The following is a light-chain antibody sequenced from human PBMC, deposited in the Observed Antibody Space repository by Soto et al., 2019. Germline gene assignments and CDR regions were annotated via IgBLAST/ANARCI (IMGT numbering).Light chain of an antibody. J-gene: IGKJ4*01. CDR3: QQRTNWPLT. CDR1: QSVTTF. V-gene: IGKV3-11*01. CDR2: DAS. Sequence: EIVLTQSPVTLSLSPGERATLSCRASQSVTTFLAWYQQKPGQAPRLLIYDASKRATGIPARFSGSGSGTDFTLTISSLAPEDFAVYYCQQRTNWPLTFGGGTKVAIK.